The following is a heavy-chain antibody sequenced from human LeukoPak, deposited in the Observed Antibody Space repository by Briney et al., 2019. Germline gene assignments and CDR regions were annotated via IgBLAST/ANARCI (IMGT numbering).Heavy chain of an antibody. CDR2: IKQDGSEK. Sequence: GGSLRLSCAASGFTFSSYWMSWVRQAPGKGLEWVANIKQDGSEKYYVDSVKGRFTISRDNAKNSLYLQMNSLRAEDTAVYYCARVALWVRSAFDIWGQGTMVTVSS. D-gene: IGHD2-21*01. J-gene: IGHJ3*02. CDR1: GFTFSSYW. V-gene: IGHV3-7*01. CDR3: ARVALWVRSAFDI.